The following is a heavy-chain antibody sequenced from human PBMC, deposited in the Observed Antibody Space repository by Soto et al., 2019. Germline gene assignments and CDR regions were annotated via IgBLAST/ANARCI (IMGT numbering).Heavy chain of an antibody. V-gene: IGHV3-73*01. J-gene: IGHJ4*02. CDR1: GFTFSGSA. CDR3: TRGYGDYVRDY. Sequence: EVQLVESGGGLVQPGGSLKLSCAVSGFTFSGSAMHWVRQASGKGLEWVGRIRSKSNSYATAYAASVKGRFTISRDDSKNTAYLRINSLKTEDTAVYYCTRGYGDYVRDYWGQGTLVTVSS. CDR2: IRSKSNSYAT. D-gene: IGHD4-17*01.